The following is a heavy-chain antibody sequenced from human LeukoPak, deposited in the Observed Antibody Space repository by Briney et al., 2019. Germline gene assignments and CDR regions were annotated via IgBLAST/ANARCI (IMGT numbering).Heavy chain of an antibody. J-gene: IGHJ4*02. Sequence: GGSLRLSCAASGFTFSSYWMSWVRQAPGKGLEWVAYIKQDGSEKYYVDSVKGRFSISRDNAQDSLWLQMNSLRAEDTAVYHCARGLNYYGISGYLPTGYWGQGTLVTVSS. D-gene: IGHD3-22*01. V-gene: IGHV3-7*01. CDR1: GFTFSSYW. CDR3: ARGLNYYGISGYLPTGY. CDR2: IKQDGSEK.